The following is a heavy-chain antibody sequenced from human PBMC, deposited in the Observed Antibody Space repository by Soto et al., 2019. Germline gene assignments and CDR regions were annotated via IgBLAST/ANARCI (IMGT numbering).Heavy chain of an antibody. CDR2: ISSSSSYI. D-gene: IGHD1-1*01. J-gene: IGHJ6*03. Sequence: GGSLRLSCAASGFTFSSYSMNWVRQAPGKGLEWVSSISSSSSYIYYADSVKGRFTISRDNAKNSLYLQMNSLRAEDTAVYYCARNGVSLSYYYYYMDVWGKGTTVTVSS. V-gene: IGHV3-21*01. CDR1: GFTFSSYS. CDR3: ARNGVSLSYYYYYMDV.